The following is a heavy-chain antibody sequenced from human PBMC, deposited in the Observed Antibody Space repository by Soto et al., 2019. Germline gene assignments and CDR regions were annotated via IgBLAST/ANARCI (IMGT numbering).Heavy chain of an antibody. CDR2: IKKDGSEE. CDR3: ATSSDTGYIFDF. Sequence: GGSLRLSCAASGFAFSSYWMSWVRQAPGKGLEWVANIKKDGSEEYYVDSVRGRFTISRDSAKNSLFLQMNSLRAEDTAVYYCATSSDTGYIFDFWGQGALVTVSS. CDR1: GFAFSSYW. D-gene: IGHD3-9*01. V-gene: IGHV3-7*01. J-gene: IGHJ4*02.